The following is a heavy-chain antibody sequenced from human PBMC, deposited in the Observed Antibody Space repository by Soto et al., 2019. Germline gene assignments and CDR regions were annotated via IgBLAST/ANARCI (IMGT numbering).Heavy chain of an antibody. CDR1: GFTFSNYG. CDR2: ISYDGSNK. J-gene: IGHJ4*03. CDR3: ASGKYSYDSSGYYTFEYYFDY. V-gene: IGHV3-30*03. Sequence: GGSLRLSCAASGFTFSNYGMHWVRQAPGKGLEWVAVISYDGSNKYYAVSVKGRFTISRDNSKNALYLQMNSLTAEDTAVYYCASGKYSYDSSGYYTFEYYFDYWGRGTMVTVSS. D-gene: IGHD3-22*01.